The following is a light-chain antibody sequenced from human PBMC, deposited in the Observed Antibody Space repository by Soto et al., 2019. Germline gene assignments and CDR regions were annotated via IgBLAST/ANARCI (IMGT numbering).Light chain of an antibody. CDR3: QQYGSSPWR. CDR2: GAS. CDR1: QSVSSSY. V-gene: IGKV3-20*01. J-gene: IGKJ1*01. Sequence: EIVLTQSPGTLSLSPGERATLSCRASQSVSSSYLAWYQQKPGQAPRLLIYGASSRATGIPDRFSGSGSGTDFTLTISRLEPEDFAVYYRQQYGSSPWRFGQGTKVDIK.